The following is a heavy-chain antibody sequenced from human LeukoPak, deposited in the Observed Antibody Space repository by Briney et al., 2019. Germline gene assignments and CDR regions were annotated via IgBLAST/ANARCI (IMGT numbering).Heavy chain of an antibody. Sequence: PSETLSLTCTVSGGSISSYYWSWIRQPPGKGLEWIGYIYYSGSTNYNPSLKSRVTISVDTSKNQFSLKLSSVTAADTAVYYCAREVESGYYYGSWGQGTLVTVSS. V-gene: IGHV4-59*01. J-gene: IGHJ5*02. CDR1: GGSISSYY. CDR2: IYYSGST. CDR3: AREVESGYYYGS. D-gene: IGHD3-22*01.